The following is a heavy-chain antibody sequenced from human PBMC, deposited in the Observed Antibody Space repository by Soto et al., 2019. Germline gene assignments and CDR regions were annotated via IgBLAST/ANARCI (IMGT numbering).Heavy chain of an antibody. CDR3: ATGNYYDSRGYYSGY. Sequence: QVQLVESGGGMVQPGRSLRLSCAASGFTFSSYAMHWVRQAPGKGLEWVAVISYDGSNKYYADSVKGRFTISRDNSKNTLYLQMNSLRAEDTAVYYCATGNYYDSRGYYSGYWGQGALVTVSS. D-gene: IGHD3-22*01. CDR2: ISYDGSNK. J-gene: IGHJ4*02. CDR1: GFTFSSYA. V-gene: IGHV3-30-3*01.